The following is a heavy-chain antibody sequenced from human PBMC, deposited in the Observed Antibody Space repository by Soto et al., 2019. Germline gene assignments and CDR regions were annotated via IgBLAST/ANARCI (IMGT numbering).Heavy chain of an antibody. J-gene: IGHJ4*02. Sequence: QLQLQESGSGLVKPSQTLSLTCAVSGGSISSGGYSWSWIRQPPGKGLEWIGYIYHSGSTYYNPSRQSRVTISVDRSKNQFSLKLSSVTAADTAVYYCARAGGLGAVAADYWGQGTLVTVSS. CDR2: IYHSGST. CDR3: ARAGGLGAVAADY. D-gene: IGHD6-19*01. CDR1: GGSISSGGYS. V-gene: IGHV4-30-2*01.